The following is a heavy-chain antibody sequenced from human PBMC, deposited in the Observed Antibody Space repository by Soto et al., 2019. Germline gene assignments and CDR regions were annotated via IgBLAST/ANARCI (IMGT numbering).Heavy chain of an antibody. CDR3: AKDLGTDDFWSAYYTCYYMDV. D-gene: IGHD3-3*01. J-gene: IGHJ6*03. CDR2: ISGSGDNT. CDR1: GFTFSSYA. Sequence: EVQLLESGGGLVQPGGSLRLSCAASGFTFSSYALNWVRQAPGKGLEWVSVISGSGDNTYYADSVKGRFTISGDNSKNTLYLQMNSLRAENTAVYYCAKDLGTDDFWSAYYTCYYMDVWGKGTTVTVSS. V-gene: IGHV3-23*01.